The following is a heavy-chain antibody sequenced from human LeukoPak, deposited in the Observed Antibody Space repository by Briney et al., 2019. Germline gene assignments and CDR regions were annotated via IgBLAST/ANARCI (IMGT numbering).Heavy chain of an antibody. CDR2: IYYRSKWDN. Sequence: SQTLSLTCAISGDSVSNNNTVWNWIRQPPSRGLEWLGRIYYRSKWDNDYAASVKSRITINPDTSKNQFSLQLNSVTPEDTAVYYCARGGVRFDPWGQGTLVTVSS. V-gene: IGHV6-1*01. D-gene: IGHD2-8*01. J-gene: IGHJ5*02. CDR1: GDSVSNNNTV. CDR3: ARGGVRFDP.